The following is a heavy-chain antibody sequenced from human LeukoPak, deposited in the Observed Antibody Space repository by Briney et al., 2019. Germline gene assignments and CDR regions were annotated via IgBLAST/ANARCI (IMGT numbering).Heavy chain of an antibody. J-gene: IGHJ4*02. V-gene: IGHV3-30*04. CDR2: TSYDGSNK. CDR3: ARLALGSSSTSSYYFDY. CDR1: GFTFSSYA. Sequence: GGSLRLSCAASGFTFSSYAIHWVRQAPGKGLEWVAVTSYDGSNKYYAHSVKGRFTISRDNSKNTLYLQMNSLRAEDTAVYYCARLALGSSSTSSYYFDYWGQGTLVTVSS. D-gene: IGHD2-2*01.